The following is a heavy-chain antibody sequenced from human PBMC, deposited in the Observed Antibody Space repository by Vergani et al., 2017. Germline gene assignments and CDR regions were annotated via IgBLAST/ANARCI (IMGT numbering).Heavy chain of an antibody. CDR1: GFTFSSYA. CDR2: LSGSGGST. V-gene: IGHV3-23*01. J-gene: IGHJ4*02. CDR3: AKDPEILTGPDY. Sequence: EVQLLESGGGLVQPGGSLRLSCAASGFTFSSYAMSWVRQAPGKGREWVSGLSGSGGSTYYAESVKGRFTMSRDNYKNTLYLQMNSLRVEDTAVYYCAKDPEILTGPDYWGQGTLVTVSS. D-gene: IGHD3-9*01.